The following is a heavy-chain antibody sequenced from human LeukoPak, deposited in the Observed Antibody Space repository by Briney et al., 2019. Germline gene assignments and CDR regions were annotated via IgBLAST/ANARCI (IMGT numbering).Heavy chain of an antibody. Sequence: ASVTVTCKASGYTFTDYYIHMVRQAHAQGNELMGWISPISVGSNYAQKFQGRVTMTRETSINTAYMELSRLRSDDAAVYFCARDSSRGYTYAFDYGGKGTLVSVSS. J-gene: IGHJ4*02. CDR1: GYTFTDYY. CDR2: ISPISVGS. CDR3: ARDSSRGYTYAFDY. D-gene: IGHD5-18*01. V-gene: IGHV1-2*02.